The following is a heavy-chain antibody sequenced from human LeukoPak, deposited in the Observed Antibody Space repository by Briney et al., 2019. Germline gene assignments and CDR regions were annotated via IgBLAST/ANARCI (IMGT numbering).Heavy chain of an antibody. V-gene: IGHV4-34*01. J-gene: IGHJ4*02. CDR3: ARGPYCSGGSCYLRGLRCDY. Sequence: PAETLSLTCAASGGSFSGYYWSWIRQPPGKGLEWIGEINHSGSTNYNPSLKSRVTISADTTKNKFSLKLSYMTAADTAVYYCARGPYCSGGSCYLRGLRCDYGGQGTRVTVSS. CDR1: GGSFSGYY. CDR2: INHSGST. D-gene: IGHD2-15*01.